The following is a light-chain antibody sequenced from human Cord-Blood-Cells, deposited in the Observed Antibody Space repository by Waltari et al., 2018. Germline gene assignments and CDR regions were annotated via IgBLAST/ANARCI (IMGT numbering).Light chain of an antibody. J-gene: IGLJ2*01. CDR3: CSYAGSTV. CDR2: EGS. CDR1: SSDVGRYNL. Sequence: QSALTQPAPVSGSPGQSITISCPGTSSDVGRYNLVSWYQQHPGKAPKLMIYEGSKWPSGVSNRFSGSKSGNTASLTISGLQAEDEADYYCCSYAGSTVFGGGTKLTVL. V-gene: IGLV2-23*01.